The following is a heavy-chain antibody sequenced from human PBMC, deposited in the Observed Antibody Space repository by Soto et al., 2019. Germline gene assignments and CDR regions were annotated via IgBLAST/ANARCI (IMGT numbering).Heavy chain of an antibody. V-gene: IGHV3-73*01. CDR2: IRSKANSYAT. Sequence: GGSLILSCAASGFTFSGSAMHWVRQASGKGLEWVGRIRSKANSYATAYAASVKGRFTISRDDSKNTAYLQMNSLKTEDTAVYYCTQNYDFWSGSDYWGQGTLVTVSS. D-gene: IGHD3-3*01. CDR3: TQNYDFWSGSDY. J-gene: IGHJ4*02. CDR1: GFTFSGSA.